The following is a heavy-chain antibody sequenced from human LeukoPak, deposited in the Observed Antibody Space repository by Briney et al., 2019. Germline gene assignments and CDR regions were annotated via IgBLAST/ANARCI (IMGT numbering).Heavy chain of an antibody. V-gene: IGHV4-4*07. Sequence: SETLSLTCTVSGGSISSSYWSWIRQPAGKGLEWIGRIYNTGSTNYNPSLKSRVTMSVDKSKNQFSLKLSSVTAADTAVYYCAREPPIAVAGTIDYWGQGTLVTVSS. CDR3: AREPPIAVAGTIDY. J-gene: IGHJ4*02. CDR1: GGSISSSY. D-gene: IGHD6-19*01. CDR2: IYNTGST.